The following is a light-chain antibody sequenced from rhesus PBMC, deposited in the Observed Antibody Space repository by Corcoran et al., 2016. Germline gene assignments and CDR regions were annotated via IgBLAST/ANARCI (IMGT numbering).Light chain of an antibody. CDR1: ESVSFFGINL. Sequence: DIVLTQAPASLAVSPGQRATITCRASESVSFFGINLLHWVWQKSGQPPQLLIYQASTKDTGAPARFSGSGSGTDFTLTINPLDADDAADYYCLQSKNSPWTFGHGTKVEIK. J-gene: IGKJ1*01. CDR2: QAS. CDR3: LQSKNSPWT. V-gene: IGKV7-13*01.